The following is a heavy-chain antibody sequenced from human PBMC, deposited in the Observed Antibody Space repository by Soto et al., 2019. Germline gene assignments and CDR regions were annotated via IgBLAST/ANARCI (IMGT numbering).Heavy chain of an antibody. CDR2: MNPNSGNT. V-gene: IGHV1-8*01. CDR1: GYTFTSYD. Sequence: ASVKVSCKASGYTFTSYDINWVRQATGQGLEWMGWMNPNSGNTGYAQKFQGRVTMTRNTSISTAYMELSSLRSEDTAVYYCARGDTMVRGVIISHAFDIWGQGTMVTVSS. D-gene: IGHD3-10*01. J-gene: IGHJ3*02. CDR3: ARGDTMVRGVIISHAFDI.